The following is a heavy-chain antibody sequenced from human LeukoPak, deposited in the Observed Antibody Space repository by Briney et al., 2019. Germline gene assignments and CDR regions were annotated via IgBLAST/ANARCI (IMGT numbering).Heavy chain of an antibody. CDR2: IYYSGST. Sequence: PSETLSLTCTVSGGSISSYYWSWIRQPPGKGLEWIGYIYYSGSTNYNPSLKSRVTISVDTSKNQFSLKLSSVTAADTAVYYCARVYSSGCFDYWGQGTLVTVSS. CDR3: ARVYSSGCFDY. D-gene: IGHD6-19*01. V-gene: IGHV4-59*01. J-gene: IGHJ4*02. CDR1: GGSISSYY.